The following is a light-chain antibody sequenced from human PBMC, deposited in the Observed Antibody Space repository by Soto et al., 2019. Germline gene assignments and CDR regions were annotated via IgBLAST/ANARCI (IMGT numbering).Light chain of an antibody. J-gene: IGLJ1*01. CDR1: SSDVGDYPY. CDR3: SSYSATNTLV. V-gene: IGLV2-14*01. CDR2: EVS. Sequence: QSALTQPASVSGSPGQSITISCTGTSSDVGDYPYVSWYQQHPAKVPKLIIYEVSHRPSGITSRFSGSKSQNTASLTISGLQAEGEADYYCSSYSATNTLVFGSGTKVTVL.